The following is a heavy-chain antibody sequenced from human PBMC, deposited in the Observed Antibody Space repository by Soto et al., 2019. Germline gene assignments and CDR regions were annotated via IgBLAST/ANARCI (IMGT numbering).Heavy chain of an antibody. J-gene: IGHJ4*02. CDR1: GGSFSGYY. CDR2: INHSGST. Sequence: NPSETLSLTCAVYGGSFSGYYWSWIRQPPGKGLEWIGEINHSGSTNYNPSLKSRVTISVDTSKNQFSLNLSSVTAADTAVYYCARRSGYYDFWSGYYTDHYWGQGSLVTVSS. CDR3: ARRSGYYDFWSGYYTDHY. D-gene: IGHD3-3*01. V-gene: IGHV4-34*01.